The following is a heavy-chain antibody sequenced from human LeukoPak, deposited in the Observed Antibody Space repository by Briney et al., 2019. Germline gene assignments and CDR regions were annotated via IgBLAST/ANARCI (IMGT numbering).Heavy chain of an antibody. V-gene: IGHV4-39*01. CDR2: IYYSGIT. Sequence: PSETLSLTCSLSGGSIISSSYYWAWIRQPPGMGLEWIGSIYYSGITYYNSSFKSRATVSVDTSRNQFFLHLISVTAADTAVYYCARRNGHSWDVGNWFDPWGQGTLVIVSS. CDR1: GGSIISSSYY. CDR3: ARRNGHSWDVGNWFDP. D-gene: IGHD6-13*01. J-gene: IGHJ5*02.